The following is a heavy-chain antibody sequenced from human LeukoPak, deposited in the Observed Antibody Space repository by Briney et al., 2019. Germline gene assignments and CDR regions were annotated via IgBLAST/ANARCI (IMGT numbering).Heavy chain of an antibody. D-gene: IGHD2-15*01. V-gene: IGHV3-21*01. J-gene: IGHJ4*02. CDR2: ISSSSSYI. Sequence: GGSLRLSCAASGFTFSSYSRNWVRQAPGKGLEWVSSISSSSSYIYYADSVKGRFTISRDNAKNSLYLQMNSLRAEDTAVYYCASCSGGSCYSGRIDYWGQGTLVTVSS. CDR1: GFTFSSYS. CDR3: ASCSGGSCYSGRIDY.